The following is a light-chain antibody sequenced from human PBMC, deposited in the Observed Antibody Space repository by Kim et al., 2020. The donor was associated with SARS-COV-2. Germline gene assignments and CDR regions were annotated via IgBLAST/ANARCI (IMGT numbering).Light chain of an antibody. Sequence: SPGERATVSCRASQSVSSNYLAWYQQKPGQAPRLLIYGASSRASGIPDRFSGSGSGTDFILTISRLDPEDFAVYYCQHYAASPLTFGGGTKVDIK. CDR3: QHYAASPLT. J-gene: IGKJ4*02. CDR2: GAS. V-gene: IGKV3-20*01. CDR1: QSVSSNY.